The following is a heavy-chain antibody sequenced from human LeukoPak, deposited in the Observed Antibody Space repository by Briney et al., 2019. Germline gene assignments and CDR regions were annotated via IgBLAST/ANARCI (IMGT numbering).Heavy chain of an antibody. D-gene: IGHD6-19*01. Sequence: GGSLRLSCAASGFTFSGYGMHWVRQAPGKGLEWVAVISNDGSKTYYADSVKGRFTISRDHSKDTVYLQMNTLRAEDTAVYYCAKCRVYNSAWYAYGMDVWGQGTTVIVSS. CDR3: AKCRVYNSAWYAYGMDV. CDR2: ISNDGSKT. CDR1: GFTFSGYG. V-gene: IGHV3-30*18. J-gene: IGHJ6*02.